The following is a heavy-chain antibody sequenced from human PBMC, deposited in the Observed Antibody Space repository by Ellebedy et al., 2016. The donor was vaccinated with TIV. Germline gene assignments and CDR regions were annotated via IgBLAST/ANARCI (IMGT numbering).Heavy chain of an antibody. D-gene: IGHD1-7*01. CDR2: ISYDGSNK. V-gene: IGHV3-30*18. J-gene: IGHJ4*02. Sequence: GESLKISXAASGFTFSSYGMHWVRQAPGKGLEWVAVISYDGSNKYYADSVKGRFTISRDNSKNTLYLQMNSLRAEDTAVYYCAKARPRKTGTTPNYFDYWGQGTLVTVSS. CDR1: GFTFSSYG. CDR3: AKARPRKTGTTPNYFDY.